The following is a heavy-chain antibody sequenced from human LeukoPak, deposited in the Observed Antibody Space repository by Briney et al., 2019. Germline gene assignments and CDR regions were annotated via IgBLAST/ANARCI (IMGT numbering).Heavy chain of an antibody. CDR1: GYTFTSYG. CDR3: ARARSRDRPSTPRDRYYFDY. Sequence: EASVKVSCKASGYTFTSYGISWVRQAPGQGLEWMGWISAYNGNTNYAQKLQGRVTMTTDTSTSTAYMELRSLRSEDTAVYYCARARSRDRPSTPRDRYYFDYWGQGTLVTVSS. V-gene: IGHV1-18*01. D-gene: IGHD6-13*01. CDR2: ISAYNGNT. J-gene: IGHJ4*02.